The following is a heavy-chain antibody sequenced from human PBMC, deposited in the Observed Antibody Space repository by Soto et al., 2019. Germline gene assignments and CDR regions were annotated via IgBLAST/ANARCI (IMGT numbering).Heavy chain of an antibody. CDR2: XXXXXXXX. CDR3: ARDTSRYTYGSFYFDH. V-gene: IGHV3-48*02. CDR1: GFTFSDYA. D-gene: IGHD5-18*01. J-gene: IGHJ4*02. Sequence: GGSLRLSCAASGFTFSDYAVNWVRQAPGRGLEWISXXXXXXXXXXXADSVRGRFTISRDNANNSLYLEMNSLRDEDTAVYFCARDTSRYTYGSFYFDHWGQGALVTVSS.